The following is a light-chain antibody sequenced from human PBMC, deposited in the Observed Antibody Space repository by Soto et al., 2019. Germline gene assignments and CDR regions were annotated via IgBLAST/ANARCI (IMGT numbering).Light chain of an antibody. CDR2: DVS. V-gene: IGLV2-14*01. Sequence: QSVLTQPASVSGAPGQSITISCTGTSSDVGGYNYVSWYRQHPGKAPKLIIYDVSNRPSGVSVRFSGSKSGNTASLTISGLQAEDEADYCCSSYTSSSTPFLFGTGTKVTVL. CDR3: SSYTSSSTPFL. J-gene: IGLJ1*01. CDR1: SSDVGGYNY.